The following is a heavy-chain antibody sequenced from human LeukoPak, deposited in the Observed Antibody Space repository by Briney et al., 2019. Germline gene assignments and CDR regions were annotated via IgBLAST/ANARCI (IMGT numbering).Heavy chain of an antibody. CDR2: ISSTSSYI. V-gene: IGHV3-21*01. Sequence: GGSLRLSCAASGFTFSSYSMNWVRQAPGKGLEWVSSISSTSSYIYYADSVKGRFTISRDNAKSSLYLQMNSLRAEDTAVYYCARDAGITGTTDLDYWGQGTLVTVSS. CDR3: ARDAGITGTTDLDY. D-gene: IGHD1-7*01. CDR1: GFTFSSYS. J-gene: IGHJ4*02.